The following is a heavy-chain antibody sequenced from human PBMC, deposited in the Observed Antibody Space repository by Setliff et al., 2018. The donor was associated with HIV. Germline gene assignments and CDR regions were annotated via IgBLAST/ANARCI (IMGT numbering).Heavy chain of an antibody. CDR1: GGTFSSYA. Sequence: GASVKVSCKASGGTFSSYAISWVRQAPGQGLEWMGGIIPLFGTADYAQKFQGRVTMSTDTSTSTVYMELRSLRSDDTAVYYCARVPYRSAWFSGGHDAFDVWGQGTMVTVSS. D-gene: IGHD6-19*01. V-gene: IGHV1-69*05. J-gene: IGHJ3*01. CDR2: IIPLFGTA. CDR3: ARVPYRSAWFSGGHDAFDV.